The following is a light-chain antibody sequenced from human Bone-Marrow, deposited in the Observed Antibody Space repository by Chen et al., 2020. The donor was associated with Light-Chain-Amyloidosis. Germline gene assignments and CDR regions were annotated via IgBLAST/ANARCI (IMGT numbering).Light chain of an antibody. CDR2: EDD. V-gene: IGLV6-57*03. J-gene: IGLJ3*02. CDR3: QSYQGSSQGV. CDR1: SGSMATNY. Sequence: NFMLTQPHSVSVSAGKAAILSGTRSSGSMATNYVQWYQQHPGSAPTTVIYEDDQRPSGVPDRFSGSIDRSSNSASLTISGLKTEDESDYYCQSYQGSSQGVFGGGTKLTVL.